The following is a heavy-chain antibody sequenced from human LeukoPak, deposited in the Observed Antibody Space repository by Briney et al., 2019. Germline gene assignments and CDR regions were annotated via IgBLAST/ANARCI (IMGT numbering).Heavy chain of an antibody. CDR2: INHSGST. Sequence: SETLSLTCAVYGGSFSGYYWSWIRQPPGKGLEWIGEINHSGSTNYNPSLKSRVTISVDTSKNQLSLKLSSVTAADTAVYYCARGLSNCSGGSCYSLTYYYYYGMDVWGKGTTVTVSS. CDR3: ARGLSNCSGGSCYSLTYYYYYGMDV. V-gene: IGHV4-34*01. CDR1: GGSFSGYY. J-gene: IGHJ6*04. D-gene: IGHD2-15*01.